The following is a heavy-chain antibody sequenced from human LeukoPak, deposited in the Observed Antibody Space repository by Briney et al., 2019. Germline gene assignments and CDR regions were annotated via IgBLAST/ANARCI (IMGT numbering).Heavy chain of an antibody. Sequence: SETLSLTCTVSGYSISSGYYWGWIRQPPGKGLEWIGSIYHSGSTYYNPSLKSRVTISVDTSKNQFSLKLSSVTAADTAVYYCARGDYSSSWYEYNWFDHWGQGTLVTVSS. V-gene: IGHV4-38-2*02. CDR2: IYHSGST. CDR3: ARGDYSSSWYEYNWFDH. CDR1: GYSISSGYY. D-gene: IGHD6-13*01. J-gene: IGHJ5*02.